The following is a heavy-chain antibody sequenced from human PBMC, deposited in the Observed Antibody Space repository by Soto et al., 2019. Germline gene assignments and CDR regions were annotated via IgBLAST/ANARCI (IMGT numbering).Heavy chain of an antibody. V-gene: IGHV4-59*08. CDR2: IYYRGNT. Sequence: PSETLSLTCTVSGGSISSYCWNWIRQPPGKGLEWIGYIYYRGNTNYNPSLTSRATRSVDTSKTQFSLKLSSVPAADTAVYYCARQPGYYDILTGYSTYYFDYWGQGTLVTVSS. J-gene: IGHJ4*02. CDR3: ARQPGYYDILTGYSTYYFDY. D-gene: IGHD3-9*01. CDR1: GGSISSYC.